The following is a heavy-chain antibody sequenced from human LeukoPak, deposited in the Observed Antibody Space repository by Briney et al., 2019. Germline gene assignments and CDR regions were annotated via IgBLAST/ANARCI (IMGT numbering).Heavy chain of an antibody. CDR3: AITLKSGSTSGGYYFDY. CDR2: INPNSGGT. D-gene: IGHD2-2*01. CDR1: GYTFTGYY. J-gene: IGHJ4*02. Sequence: ASVKVSCKASGYTFTGYYMHWVRQAPGQGLEWMGWINPNSGGTNYAQKFQGWVTMTRDTSISAAYMDLSRLRSDDTAVYYCAITLKSGSTSGGYYFDYWGQGTLVTVSS. V-gene: IGHV1-2*04.